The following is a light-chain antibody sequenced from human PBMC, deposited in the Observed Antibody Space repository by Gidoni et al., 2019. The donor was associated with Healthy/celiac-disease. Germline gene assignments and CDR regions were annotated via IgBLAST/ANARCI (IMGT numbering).Light chain of an antibody. CDR1: NIGSKS. CDR2: DDS. Sequence: SHVLTQPPSVSVPPGQTARITCGGKNIGSKSVHWYQQKPGQAPVLVVYDDSDRPSGIPERFSGSNSGNTATLTISRVEAGDEADYYCQVWDSSSDHRVFGGGTKLTVL. CDR3: QVWDSSSDHRV. V-gene: IGLV3-21*02. J-gene: IGLJ2*01.